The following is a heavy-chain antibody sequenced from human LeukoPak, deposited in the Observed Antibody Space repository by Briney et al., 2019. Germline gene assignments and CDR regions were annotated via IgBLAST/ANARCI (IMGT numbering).Heavy chain of an antibody. Sequence: ASVKVSCKVSGYTLTELSMHWVRQAPGKGLEWMGGFDPEDGETIYAQKFQGRVTMTRDTSTSTVYMELSSLRSEDTAVYYCATTALEDYWGQGTLVTVSS. D-gene: IGHD5-18*01. J-gene: IGHJ4*02. CDR1: GYTLTELS. V-gene: IGHV1-24*01. CDR2: FDPEDGET. CDR3: ATTALEDY.